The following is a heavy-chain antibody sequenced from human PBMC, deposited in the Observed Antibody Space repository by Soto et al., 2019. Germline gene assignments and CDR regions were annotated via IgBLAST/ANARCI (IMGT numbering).Heavy chain of an antibody. Sequence: ASVKVSCKASGYTFTHYYIHWVRQAPGQGLEWMGIINPNGGSTTYAQKFRAGFTMTRDTSTGTVYMELSSLRSEDSAVYYCATSVNSAMAFDYWGQGTLVTVSS. D-gene: IGHD5-18*01. CDR1: GYTFTHYY. CDR3: ATSVNSAMAFDY. CDR2: INPNGGST. V-gene: IGHV1-46*01. J-gene: IGHJ4*02.